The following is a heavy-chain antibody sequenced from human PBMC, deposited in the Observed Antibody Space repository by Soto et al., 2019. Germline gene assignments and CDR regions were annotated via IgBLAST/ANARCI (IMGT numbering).Heavy chain of an antibody. Sequence: SETLSLTCAVYGGSFSGYYWSWIRQPPGKGLEWIGEINQSGSTNYNPSLKSRVTISVDTSKNQFSLKLSSVTAADTAVYYCAGSSWAGSWFDPWGQGTLVTVSS. D-gene: IGHD6-13*01. CDR1: GGSFSGYY. J-gene: IGHJ5*02. CDR2: INQSGST. CDR3: AGSSWAGSWFDP. V-gene: IGHV4-34*01.